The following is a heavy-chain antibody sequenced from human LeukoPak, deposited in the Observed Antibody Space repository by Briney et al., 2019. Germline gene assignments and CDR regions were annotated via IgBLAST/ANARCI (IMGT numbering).Heavy chain of an antibody. V-gene: IGHV3-66*01. CDR1: GFTVSSNY. D-gene: IGHD5-18*01. J-gene: IGHJ6*02. CDR2: VYSGGST. Sequence: GGSLRLSCAASGFTVSSNYMSWVRQVPGKGLEWVSIVYSGGSTYYADSVKGRFTISRDNSKSTLYLQMNSLRAEDTAVYYCARDGGYSYGYGYSYYYGMDVWGQGTTVTVSS. CDR3: ARDGGYSYGYGYSYYYGMDV.